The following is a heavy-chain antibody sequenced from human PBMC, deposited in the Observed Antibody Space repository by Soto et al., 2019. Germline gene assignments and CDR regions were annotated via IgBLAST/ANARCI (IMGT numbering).Heavy chain of an antibody. Sequence: QITLKASGPTLVKPTQTLTLTCTFSVFSLSTSGVGVGWSRQPPGKALEWLALIYWDDDKRYSPSLKSRLTITKDTAKTQVVHTMPNMDPVDTATYYGAHGKLGYYKWLLGAFDLWGQGTMVTVSS. CDR3: AHGKLGYYKWLLGAFDL. J-gene: IGHJ3*01. CDR1: VFSLSTSGVG. D-gene: IGHD3-9*01. V-gene: IGHV2-5*02. CDR2: IYWDDDK.